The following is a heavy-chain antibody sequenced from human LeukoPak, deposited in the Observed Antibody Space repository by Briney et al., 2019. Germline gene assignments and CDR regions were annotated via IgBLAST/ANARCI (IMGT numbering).Heavy chain of an antibody. CDR1: GGSISSGNSY. D-gene: IGHD5-24*01. J-gene: IGHJ4*02. V-gene: IGHV4-39*07. CDR3: ARWGWLQSVFDY. CDR2: INYSGST. Sequence: SETLSLTCAVSGGSISSGNSYWSWIRQPPGKELEWIATINYSGSTYCNPSLKSRVTISVDTSKNQFSLKLSSVTAADTAVYYCARWGWLQSVFDYWGQGTLVTVSS.